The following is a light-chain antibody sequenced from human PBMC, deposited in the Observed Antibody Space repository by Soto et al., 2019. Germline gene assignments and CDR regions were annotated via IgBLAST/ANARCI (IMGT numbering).Light chain of an antibody. J-gene: IGKJ1*01. Sequence: EIVLTQSPGTLSFSPGERATLSCTTSQSRSSSYLAWHQQKPGQAPRLLIYGASSRATGIPDRFSGSGSGTDFTLNISRLEPEDCAVYYCQQYGSSPPVTFGQGTKVDIK. CDR1: QSRSSSY. V-gene: IGKV3-20*01. CDR3: QQYGSSPPVT. CDR2: GAS.